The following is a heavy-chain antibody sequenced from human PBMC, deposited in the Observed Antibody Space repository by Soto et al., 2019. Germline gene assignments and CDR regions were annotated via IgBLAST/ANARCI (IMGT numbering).Heavy chain of an antibody. CDR1: GYTFTSYY. J-gene: IGHJ4*02. V-gene: IGHV1-46*01. CDR2: INPSGGST. D-gene: IGHD2-2*01. CDR3: ARDRQVGYCSSTSCPNDY. Sequence: AASVKVSCKASGYTFTSYYIHWVRQAPGQGLEWMGTINPSGGSTGYAQKFQGRVTLTRDTSTSTVYMELRSLRSDDTAVYYCARDRQVGYCSSTSCPNDYWGQGTLVTVSS.